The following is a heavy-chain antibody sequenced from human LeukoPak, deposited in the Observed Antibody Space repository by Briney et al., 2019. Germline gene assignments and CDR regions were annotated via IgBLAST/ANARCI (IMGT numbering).Heavy chain of an antibody. CDR2: ISSRSSNT. CDR3: AKDIKGVGYYYGSSGSGMSSGL. D-gene: IGHD3-22*01. Sequence: GGSLRLSCAASGFTFSTYAMTWVRQAPGKGLEWVSGISSRSSNTYYADSVKGRFTISRDNSKNTLYLQMNSLRAEDTALYSCAKDIKGVGYYYGSSGSGMSSGLWGQGTRVTVSS. V-gene: IGHV3-23*01. J-gene: IGHJ4*02. CDR1: GFTFSTYA.